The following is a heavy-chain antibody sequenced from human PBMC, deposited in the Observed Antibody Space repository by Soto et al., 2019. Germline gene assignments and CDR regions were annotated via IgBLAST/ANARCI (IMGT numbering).Heavy chain of an antibody. V-gene: IGHV1-69*06. CDR3: ARDQYGDYYYYYGMGV. CDR1: GGTFSSYA. J-gene: IGHJ6*02. D-gene: IGHD4-17*01. Sequence: GASVKVSCKASGGTFSSYAISWVRQAPGQGLEWMGGIIPIFGTANYAQKFQGRVTITADKSTSTAYMELSSLRSEDTAVYYCARDQYGDYYYYYGMGVWGQGTTVTVSS. CDR2: IIPIFGTA.